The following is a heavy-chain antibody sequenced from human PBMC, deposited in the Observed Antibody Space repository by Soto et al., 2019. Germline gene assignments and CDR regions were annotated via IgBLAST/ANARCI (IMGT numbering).Heavy chain of an antibody. J-gene: IGHJ4*02. Sequence: QVQLVQSGTEVKKPGASVKVSCKASGYTFTSYGISWVRQAPGQGLEWMGWISAYNGNTNYAQKFQGRVTMPTDTSTSTAYMELGSLTSDDTAVYYCERDTDKMVTFDHWGQGTLVTVSS. D-gene: IGHD2-21*02. CDR2: ISAYNGNT. CDR3: ERDTDKMVTFDH. V-gene: IGHV1-18*01. CDR1: GYTFTSYG.